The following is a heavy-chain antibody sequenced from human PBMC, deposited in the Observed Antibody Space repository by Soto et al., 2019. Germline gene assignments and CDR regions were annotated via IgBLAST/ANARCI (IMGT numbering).Heavy chain of an antibody. V-gene: IGHV5-51*01. Sequence: GESLKISCKGSGYSFTSYWIGWVRQMPGKGLEWMGTIYPGDSDTRYSPSFQGQVTISADKSISTAYLQWSSLKASDTAMYYCATCRTSCYSNPSYYYYYGMDVWGQGTTVTVSS. CDR3: ATCRTSCYSNPSYYYYYGMDV. CDR2: IYPGDSDT. CDR1: GYSFTSYW. D-gene: IGHD2-2*01. J-gene: IGHJ6*02.